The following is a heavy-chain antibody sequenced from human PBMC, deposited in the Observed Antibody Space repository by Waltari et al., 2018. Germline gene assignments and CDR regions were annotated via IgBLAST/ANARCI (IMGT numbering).Heavy chain of an antibody. D-gene: IGHD6-13*01. CDR2: ISSSSSYI. J-gene: IGHJ4*02. CDR3: ARGRSKGYSSSWYGDY. V-gene: IGHV3-21*01. CDR1: GFTFSSYS. Sequence: EVQLVESGGGLVKPGGSLRLSCAASGFTFSSYSMNWVRQAPGKGLEWVSSISSSSSYIYYADTVKGRFTISRDNAKSSLYLQMNSLRAEDTAVYYCARGRSKGYSSSWYGDYWGQGTLVTVSS.